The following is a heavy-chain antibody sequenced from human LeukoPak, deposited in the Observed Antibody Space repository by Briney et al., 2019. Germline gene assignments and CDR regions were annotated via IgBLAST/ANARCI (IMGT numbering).Heavy chain of an antibody. J-gene: IGHJ4*02. CDR3: ARALGTAMVTLYYFDY. CDR1: GGSISSYY. CDR2: INHSGST. D-gene: IGHD5-18*01. Sequence: SETLSLTCTVSGGSISSYYWSWIRQPPGKGLEWIGEINHSGSTNYNPSLKSRVTISVDTSKNQFSLKLSSVTAADTAVYYCARALGTAMVTLYYFDYWGQGTLVTVSS. V-gene: IGHV4-34*01.